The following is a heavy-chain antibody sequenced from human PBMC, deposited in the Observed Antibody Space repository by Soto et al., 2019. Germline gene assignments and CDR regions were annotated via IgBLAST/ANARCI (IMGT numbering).Heavy chain of an antibody. D-gene: IGHD3-3*01. CDR1: GGSFSGYY. CDR2: INHSGST. CDR3: ARGSGLRFLEWIPPYFDY. J-gene: IGHJ4*02. V-gene: IGHV4-34*01. Sequence: SETLSLTCAVYGGSFSGYYWSWIRQPPGKGLEWIGEINHSGSTNYNPSLKSRVTISVDTSKNQFSLKLSSVTAADTAVYYCARGSGLRFLEWIPPYFDYWGQGTLVTVSS.